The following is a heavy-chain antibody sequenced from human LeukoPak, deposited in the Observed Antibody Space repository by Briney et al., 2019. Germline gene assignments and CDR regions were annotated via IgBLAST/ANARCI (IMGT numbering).Heavy chain of an antibody. CDR1: GGSISSYY. CDR3: ARRGYCSGGSCYPPGAFDI. Sequence: SETLSLTCTVSGGSISSYYWSWIRQPPGKGLEWIGYIYYSGSTNYNPSLKSRVTISVDTSKNQFSLKQSSVTAADTAVYYCARRGYCSGGSCYPPGAFDIWGQGTMVTVSS. D-gene: IGHD2-15*01. V-gene: IGHV4-59*08. J-gene: IGHJ3*02. CDR2: IYYSGST.